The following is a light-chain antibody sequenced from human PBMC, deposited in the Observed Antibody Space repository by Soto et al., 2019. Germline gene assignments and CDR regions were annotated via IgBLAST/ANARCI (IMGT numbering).Light chain of an antibody. CDR3: QQRSNWPPT. J-gene: IGKJ1*01. CDR1: QSVSRY. CDR2: DAS. Sequence: VLTRAPATLCLCALERATLSCRASQSVSRYLAWYQQKPGQAPRLLIYDASNRATGIPARFSGSGSGTDFTLTISSLEPEDFAVYYCQQRSNWPPTFGQGTKVDIK. V-gene: IGKV3-11*01.